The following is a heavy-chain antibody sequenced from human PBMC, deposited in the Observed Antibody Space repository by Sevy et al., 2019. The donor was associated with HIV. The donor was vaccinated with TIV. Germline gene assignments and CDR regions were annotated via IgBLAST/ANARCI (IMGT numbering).Heavy chain of an antibody. V-gene: IGHV3-23*01. Sequence: GGSLRLSCAASGFTFSKYSMSWIRQTPGKGLEWVSTFSFGCGKINYADSVKGRFTISRDDSRNTFYLQMNSLGAEDTAIYYCAGEGCTKPHDYWGQGTVVTVSS. J-gene: IGHJ4*02. CDR2: FSFGCGKI. D-gene: IGHD2-8*01. CDR1: GFTFSKYS. CDR3: AGEGCTKPHDY.